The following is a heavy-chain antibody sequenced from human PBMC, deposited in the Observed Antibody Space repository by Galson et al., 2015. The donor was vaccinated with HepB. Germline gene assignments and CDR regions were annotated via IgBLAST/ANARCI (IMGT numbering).Heavy chain of an antibody. CDR2: ISSSSSTI. Sequence: SLRLSCAASGFTFSSYSMNWVRQAPGKGLEWVSYISSSSSTIYYADSVKGRFTISRDNAKNSLHLQMNSLRAEDTAVYYCARDFPGWELLGAFDIWGQGTMVTVSS. D-gene: IGHD1-26*01. J-gene: IGHJ3*02. CDR1: GFTFSSYS. V-gene: IGHV3-48*01. CDR3: ARDFPGWELLGAFDI.